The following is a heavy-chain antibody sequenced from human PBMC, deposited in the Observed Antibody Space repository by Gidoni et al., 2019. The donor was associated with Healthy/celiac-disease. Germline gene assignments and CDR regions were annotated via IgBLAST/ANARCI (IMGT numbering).Heavy chain of an antibody. J-gene: IGHJ6*02. V-gene: IGHV2-70*04. Sequence: QVTLKESGPALVKPTQTLTLTCTFSGFSLSTSGMRVSWIRQPPGKALEWLARIDWDDDKFYSTSLKTRLTISKDTSKNQVVLTMTNMDPVDTATYYCARSVAGYSSSWEHYYYYGMDVWGQGTTVTVSS. D-gene: IGHD6-13*01. CDR2: IDWDDDK. CDR3: ARSVAGYSSSWEHYYYYGMDV. CDR1: GFSLSTSGMR.